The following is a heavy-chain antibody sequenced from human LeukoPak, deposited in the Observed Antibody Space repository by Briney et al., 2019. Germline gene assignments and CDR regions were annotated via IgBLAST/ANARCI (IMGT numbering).Heavy chain of an antibody. CDR3: ARGLDSCSSTSCYESNYMDV. CDR1: GGTFSSYA. Sequence: ASVKVSCKASGGTFSSYAISWVRQAPGQGLEWMGGIIPIFGTANYAQKFQGRVTITADESTSTAYMELSSLRSEDTAVYYCARGLDSCSSTSCYESNYMDVWGKGTTVTVSS. D-gene: IGHD2-2*01. V-gene: IGHV1-69*13. J-gene: IGHJ6*03. CDR2: IIPIFGTA.